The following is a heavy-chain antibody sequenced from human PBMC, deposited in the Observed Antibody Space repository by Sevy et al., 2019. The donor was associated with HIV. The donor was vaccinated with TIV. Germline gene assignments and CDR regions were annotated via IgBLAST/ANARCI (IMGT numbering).Heavy chain of an antibody. CDR1: GYSFTSYW. CDR2: IYPGDSDT. D-gene: IGHD2-15*01. CDR3: ARRRGGGYYYYYGMDV. V-gene: IGHV5-51*01. Sequence: GESLKVPCKGSGYSFTSYWIGWVRQMPGKGLEWMGIIYPGDSDTRYSPSFQGQVTISADKSISTAYLQWSSLKASDTAIYYCARRRGGGYYYYYGMDVWGQGTTVTVSS. J-gene: IGHJ6*02.